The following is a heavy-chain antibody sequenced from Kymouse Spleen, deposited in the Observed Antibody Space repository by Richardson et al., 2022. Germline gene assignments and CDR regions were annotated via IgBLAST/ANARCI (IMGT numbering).Heavy chain of an antibody. J-gene: IGHJ4*02. CDR3: ARTMVRGVIEDYFDY. Sequence: QVQLQQWGAGLLKPSETLSLTCAVYGGSFSGYYWSWIRQPPGKGLEWIGEINHSGSTNYNPSLKSRVTISVDTSKNQFSLKLSSVTAADTAVYYCARTMVRGVIEDYFDYWGQGTLVTVSS. CDR2: INHSGST. D-gene: IGHD3-10*01. CDR1: GGSFSGYY. V-gene: IGHV4-34*01.